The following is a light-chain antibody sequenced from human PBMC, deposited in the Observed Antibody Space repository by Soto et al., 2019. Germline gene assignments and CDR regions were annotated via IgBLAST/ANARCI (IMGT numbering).Light chain of an antibody. CDR3: SSYTSSSPYV. CDR2: DVS. J-gene: IGLJ1*01. V-gene: IGLV2-14*01. Sequence: SLAQPSSLSGSPGQSITISCPGTSSDVGGYNYVSWYQQHPGKAPKLMIYDVSNRPSGVSNRFSGSKSGNTASLTISGLQAEDEADYYCSSYTSSSPYVFGTGTKVTV. CDR1: SSDVGGYNY.